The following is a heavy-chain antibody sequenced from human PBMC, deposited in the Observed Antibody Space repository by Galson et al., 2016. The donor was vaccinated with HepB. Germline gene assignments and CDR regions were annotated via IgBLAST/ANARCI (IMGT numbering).Heavy chain of an antibody. D-gene: IGHD6-13*01. V-gene: IGHV3-74*01. Sequence: SLRLSCAASGFTFSNHYMHWVRQVPGKGLVWVSRLSRDGRITSYADSVKGRFTISRDNSKNSLYLQMNSLRAEDTALYYCARDGVVGAAGFAFDIWGKGTTVTVSS. CDR1: GFTFSNHY. CDR2: LSRDGRIT. CDR3: ARDGVVGAAGFAFDI. J-gene: IGHJ6*04.